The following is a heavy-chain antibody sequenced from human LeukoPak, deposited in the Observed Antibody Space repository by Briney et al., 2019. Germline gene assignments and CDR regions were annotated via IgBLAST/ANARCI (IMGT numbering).Heavy chain of an antibody. Sequence: GGSLRLSCAASGFTFSSYGMHWVRQAPGKWLEWVAVIWYDGSNKYYADSVKGRFTISRDNSKNTLYLQMNSLRAEDTAVYYCAKDLQQWLVYNWFDPWGQGTLVTVSS. CDR3: AKDLQQWLVYNWFDP. V-gene: IGHV3-33*06. J-gene: IGHJ5*02. D-gene: IGHD6-19*01. CDR2: IWYDGSNK. CDR1: GFTFSSYG.